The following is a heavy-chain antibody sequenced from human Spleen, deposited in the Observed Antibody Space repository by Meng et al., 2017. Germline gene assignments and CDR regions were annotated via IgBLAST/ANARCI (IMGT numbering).Heavy chain of an antibody. Sequence: ASVKVSCKASGYTFTSYYVHWVRQAPGQGLEWMGVIALTGGSTSYAENFQDRVTITRDTSTSTVYMELSSLRSEDTAVFYCARGGWGNYRHDAFDLWGQGTRVTVSS. J-gene: IGHJ3*01. CDR3: ARGGWGNYRHDAFDL. CDR2: IALTGGST. D-gene: IGHD3-16*02. V-gene: IGHV1-46*01. CDR1: GYTFTSYY.